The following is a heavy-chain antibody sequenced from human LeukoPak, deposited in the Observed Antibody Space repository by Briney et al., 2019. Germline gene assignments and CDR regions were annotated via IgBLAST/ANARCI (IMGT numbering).Heavy chain of an antibody. V-gene: IGHV5-51*01. J-gene: IGHJ4*02. D-gene: IGHD3-3*01. CDR1: GYSFISYW. CDR3: ARHLVPAATYYDFWSGYYDY. Sequence: GESLKISCKGSGYSFISYWIGWVRQMPGKGLEWMGIIYPGDSDTRYSPSFQGQVTISVDKSISTAYLQWSSLKASDTAIYYCARHLVPAATYYDFWSGYYDYWGQGTLVTVSS. CDR2: IYPGDSDT.